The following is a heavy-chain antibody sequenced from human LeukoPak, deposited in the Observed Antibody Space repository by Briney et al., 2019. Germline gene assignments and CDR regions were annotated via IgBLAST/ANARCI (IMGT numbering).Heavy chain of an antibody. Sequence: PSETLSLTCAVYGGSFSGYYWSWIRQPPGKGLEWIGEINHSGSTNYNPSLNSRVTISVDTSKNQFSLKLSSVTAADTAVYYCARGRYGAYDYWGQGTLVTVSS. CDR1: GGSFSGYY. CDR2: INHSGST. D-gene: IGHD1-1*01. CDR3: ARGRYGAYDY. V-gene: IGHV4-34*01. J-gene: IGHJ4*02.